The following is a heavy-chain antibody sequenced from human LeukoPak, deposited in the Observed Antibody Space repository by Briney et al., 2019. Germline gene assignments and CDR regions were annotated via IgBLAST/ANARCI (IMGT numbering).Heavy chain of an antibody. J-gene: IGHJ5*02. CDR3: ARDPMVVAATEYNWFDP. CDR2: ISAYNGNT. Sequence: ASVKVSCKASGYTFTSYGISWVRQAPGQGLEWMGWISAYNGNTNYAQKLQGRVTMTTDTSTSTAYMELRSLRSDDTAVYYCARDPMVVAATEYNWFDPWGQGTLVTVSS. D-gene: IGHD2-15*01. CDR1: GYTFTSYG. V-gene: IGHV1-18*01.